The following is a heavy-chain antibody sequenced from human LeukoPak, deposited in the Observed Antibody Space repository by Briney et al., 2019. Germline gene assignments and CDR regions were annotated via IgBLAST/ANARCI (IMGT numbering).Heavy chain of an antibody. J-gene: IGHJ4*02. CDR1: GFTFSSYG. D-gene: IGHD6-25*01. Sequence: GRSLRLSCAASGFTFSSYGMHWVRQAPGKGLEWVAVISYDGSNKYYADSVKGRFTISRDNSKNTLYLQMNSLRAEDTAVYYCAKGGYYWGQGTLVTASS. V-gene: IGHV3-30*18. CDR3: AKGGYY. CDR2: ISYDGSNK.